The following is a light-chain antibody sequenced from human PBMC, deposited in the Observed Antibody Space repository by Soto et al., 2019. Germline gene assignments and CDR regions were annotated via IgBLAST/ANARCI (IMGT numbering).Light chain of an antibody. CDR2: EVT. J-gene: IGLJ1*01. Sequence: QSALTQPPSVSGSPGQSVTISCTGTSSDIANYNRVSWYQLPPGTAPKLMIYEVTNRPSGVPDRFSGSKSANTASLTISGVQDGEDGAYYCASYTTSDTYVFCTGTTV. V-gene: IGLV2-18*02. CDR1: SSDIANYNR. CDR3: ASYTTSDTYV.